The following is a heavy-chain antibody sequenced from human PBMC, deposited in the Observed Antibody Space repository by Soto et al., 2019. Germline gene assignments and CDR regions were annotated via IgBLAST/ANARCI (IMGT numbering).Heavy chain of an antibody. V-gene: IGHV1-2*02. CDR2: IDPNSGGT. J-gene: IGHJ4*02. CDR3: ARAKSYSNLFDY. Sequence: ASVKVSCKASGYTFTGYYMHWLRQAPGQGLEWMGWIDPNSGGTNYAQKFQGRVTMTRDTSIGTAYMELSRLRSDDTAVYYCARAKSYSNLFDYWGQGTLVTVSS. D-gene: IGHD4-4*01. CDR1: GYTFTGYY.